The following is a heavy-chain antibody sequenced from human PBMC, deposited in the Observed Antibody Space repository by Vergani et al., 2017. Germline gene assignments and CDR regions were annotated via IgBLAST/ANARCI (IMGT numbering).Heavy chain of an antibody. CDR2: ISGSVGST. Sequence: EVQLLESGGDLVQPGGSLRLSCAASGFTFNHYAMNWVRQAPGKGLEWGTGISGSVGSTYYAGSVKGRFTISRDSSKNTLYLQMNSLSAGDTAVYYCAKANPRNSGYDYLYYYHAMDVWGQGTTVTVSS. CDR1: GFTFNHYA. D-gene: IGHD5-12*01. CDR3: AKANPRNSGYDYLYYYHAMDV. V-gene: IGHV3-23*01. J-gene: IGHJ6*02.